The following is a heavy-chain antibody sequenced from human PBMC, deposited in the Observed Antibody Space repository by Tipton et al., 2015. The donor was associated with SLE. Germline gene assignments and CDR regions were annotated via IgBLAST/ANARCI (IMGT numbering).Heavy chain of an antibody. CDR1: GYTFTSYG. J-gene: IGHJ6*03. V-gene: IGHV1-18*01. CDR3: ARAIVVVPGHYYMDV. CDR2: ISAYNGNT. D-gene: IGHD2-2*01. Sequence: QLVQSGAEVKKPGASVKVSCKASGYTFTSYGISWVRRAPGQGLEWMGWISAYNGNTNYAQKLQGRVTMTTDTSTSTAYRELRSLRSDDTAVYYCARAIVVVPGHYYMDVWGKGTTVTISS.